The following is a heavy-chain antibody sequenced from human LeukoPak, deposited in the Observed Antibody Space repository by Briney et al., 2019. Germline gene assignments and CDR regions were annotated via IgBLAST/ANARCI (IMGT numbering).Heavy chain of an antibody. J-gene: IGHJ4*02. CDR3: ATDLQSSIAVGN. CDR2: VDPEDGET. CDR1: GYTFTDYY. V-gene: IGHV1-69-2*01. D-gene: IGHD6-19*01. Sequence: ASVKISCKDSGYTFTDYYMHWVQQAPGKGREWMGLVDPEDGETIYAEKFQGRVTIPADTSTDTAYMEMSSLRSEDTAVYYCATDLQSSIAVGNWGQGTLVTVSS.